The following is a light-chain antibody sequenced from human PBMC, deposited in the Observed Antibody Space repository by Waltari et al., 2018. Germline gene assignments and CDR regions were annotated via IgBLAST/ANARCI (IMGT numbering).Light chain of an antibody. CDR3: AVWDDSLNGVV. J-gene: IGLJ2*01. CDR1: RSNIRNNA. V-gene: IGLV1-36*01. Sequence: QSVLTQPPSVSEAPRLRVTIPCSGSRSNIRNNAVSWYQQLPGKAPKLLIYYDDLLPSGVSDRFSGSKSGTSASLAISGLQSDDEADYYCAVWDDSLNGVVFGGGTKLTVL. CDR2: YDD.